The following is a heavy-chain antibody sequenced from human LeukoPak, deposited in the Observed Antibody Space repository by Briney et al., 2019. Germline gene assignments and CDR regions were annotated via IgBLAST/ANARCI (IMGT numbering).Heavy chain of an antibody. V-gene: IGHV3-23*01. Sequence: GSLRLSCAASGFAFSSYAMSWVRQPPGKGLEWVSVISRRDDYTYYADSVKGRFTISRDNSKNTLYLQMNTLRAEDTAVYYCANDYRSGSFHDFWGQGTLVTVSS. CDR3: ANDYRSGSFHDF. CDR1: GFAFSSYA. J-gene: IGHJ4*02. D-gene: IGHD3-10*01. CDR2: ISRRDDYT.